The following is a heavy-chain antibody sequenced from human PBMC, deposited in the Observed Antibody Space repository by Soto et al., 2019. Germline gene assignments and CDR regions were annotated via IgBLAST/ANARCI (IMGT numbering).Heavy chain of an antibody. D-gene: IGHD2-21*01. J-gene: IGHJ5*01. V-gene: IGHV3-23*01. Sequence: GGSLRLSCTASGFNFNNQAMSWIRQAPGKGLEWVSTISGSGATSLYADSVKGRFTIFKDSSQAYLDLKSLRVEDSATYYCAKTETMVVVNVQPRWFDSCGRRTLVTVSS. CDR3: AKTETMVVVNVQPRWFDS. CDR1: GFNFNNQA. CDR2: ISGSGATS.